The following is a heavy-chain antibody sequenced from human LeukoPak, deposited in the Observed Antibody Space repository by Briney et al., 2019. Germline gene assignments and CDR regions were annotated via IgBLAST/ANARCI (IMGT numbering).Heavy chain of an antibody. V-gene: IGHV3-48*04. CDR2: ISSSSGAI. CDR1: EFTFSSYT. J-gene: IGHJ4*02. Sequence: GGSLRLSCAASEFTFSSYTMNWVRQAPGRGLEWVSYISSSSGAIYYADSVKGRFTISRDNAKNSLYLQMNSLRAEDTAVYYCAKVGGGGFAVVDFDYWGQGTLVTVSS. CDR3: AKVGGGGFAVVDFDY. D-gene: IGHD2-15*01.